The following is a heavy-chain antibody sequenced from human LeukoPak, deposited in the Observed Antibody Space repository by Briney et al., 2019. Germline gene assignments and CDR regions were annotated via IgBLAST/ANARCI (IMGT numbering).Heavy chain of an antibody. J-gene: IGHJ5*02. Sequence: GASVKVSCKVSGYTLTELSMHWVRQAPGKGLEWMGGFDPEDGETTYAQKFQGRVTMTEDTSTDTAYMELSSLRSEDTAVYYCATSPLGLPAARSWFDPWGQGTLVTVSS. CDR3: ATSPLGLPAARSWFDP. CDR2: FDPEDGET. CDR1: GYTLTELS. D-gene: IGHD2-2*01. V-gene: IGHV1-24*01.